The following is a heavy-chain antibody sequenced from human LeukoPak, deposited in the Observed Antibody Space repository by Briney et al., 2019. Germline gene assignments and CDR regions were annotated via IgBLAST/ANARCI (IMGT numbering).Heavy chain of an antibody. J-gene: IGHJ3*02. CDR3: ARARGTAHPYGAFDI. CDR2: IYHSGST. Sequence: SQTLSLTCTVSGGSISSGGYYWSWIRQPPGKGLEWIGYIYHSGSTYYNPSLKSRVTISVDRSKNQFSLKLSSVTAADTAVYYCARARGTAHPYGAFDIWGQGTMVTVSS. CDR1: GGSISSGGYY. D-gene: IGHD1-26*01. V-gene: IGHV4-30-2*01.